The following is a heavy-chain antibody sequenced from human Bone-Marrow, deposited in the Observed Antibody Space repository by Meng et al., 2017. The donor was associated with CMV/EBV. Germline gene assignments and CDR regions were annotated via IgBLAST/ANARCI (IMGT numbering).Heavy chain of an antibody. CDR3: ARDLYCDRSSCYSYYYYAMDV. Sequence: YAIHWVRQAPGQKLEWMGWINVGNGNTKYSQKFQGRVTITRDTSASTAYMEVSRLRYEDTAVYFCARDLYCDRSSCYSYYYYAMDVWGQGTTVTVSS. V-gene: IGHV1-3*01. D-gene: IGHD6-13*01. CDR1: YA. CDR2: INVGNGNT. J-gene: IGHJ6*02.